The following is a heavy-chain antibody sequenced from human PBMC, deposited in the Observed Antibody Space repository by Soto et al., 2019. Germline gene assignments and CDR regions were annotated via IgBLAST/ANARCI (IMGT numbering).Heavy chain of an antibody. V-gene: IGHV4-59*01. D-gene: IGHD4-17*01. CDR3: ARMPGPDYGDYRSHFDY. Sequence: PSLTMSLTRTVAGGNSISYCGSCIMKKTGKGLEWIGYIYYSGSTNYNPSLKSRVTISVDTSKNQFSLKLSSVTAADTAVYYCARMPGPDYGDYRSHFDYWGQGPLVTVS. CDR2: IYYSGST. CDR1: GGNSISYC. J-gene: IGHJ4*02.